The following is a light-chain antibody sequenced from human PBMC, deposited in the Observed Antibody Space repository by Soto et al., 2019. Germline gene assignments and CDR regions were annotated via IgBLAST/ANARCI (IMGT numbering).Light chain of an antibody. CDR1: QSFSSN. CDR2: GVS. V-gene: IGKV3-15*01. Sequence: EIVMTQSPATLSVSPGERATLSCRASQSFSSNLAWYQQKAGQSPRLLIYGVSTRATGIPARFSGSGSGTEFTLTISSLQSEDSAVYYCQQCNAWPYTFGQGTKLEIK. J-gene: IGKJ2*01. CDR3: QQCNAWPYT.